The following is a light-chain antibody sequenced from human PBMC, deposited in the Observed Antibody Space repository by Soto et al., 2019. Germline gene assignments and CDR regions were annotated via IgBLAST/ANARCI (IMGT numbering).Light chain of an antibody. J-gene: IGKJ3*01. Sequence: DIQMTQSPSSVSASVGDRVTITCRASQFISTWLAWYQQKPGKAPNLLIYAASSLQSGVPSRFSGSGSGTDFTLTIRSLQPEDFATYYCQQASSFPPSFGPGTKVDIK. CDR1: QFISTW. CDR3: QQASSFPPS. V-gene: IGKV1D-12*01. CDR2: AAS.